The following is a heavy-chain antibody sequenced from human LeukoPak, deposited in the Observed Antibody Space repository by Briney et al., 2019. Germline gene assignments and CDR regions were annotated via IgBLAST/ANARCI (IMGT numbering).Heavy chain of an antibody. V-gene: IGHV3-43D*04. CDR3: AKGKDDRDPSSAYYYYYMDL. J-gene: IGHJ6*03. CDR2: ISWDGGST. CDR1: GFTFDDYA. D-gene: IGHD3-10*01. Sequence: GGSLRLSCAASGFTFDDYAMHWVRQAPGKGLECVSLISWDGGSTYYADSVKGRFTISRDNSKNSLYLQMNSLRAEDTALYYCAKGKDDRDPSSAYYYYYMDLCGKGTAVTVSS.